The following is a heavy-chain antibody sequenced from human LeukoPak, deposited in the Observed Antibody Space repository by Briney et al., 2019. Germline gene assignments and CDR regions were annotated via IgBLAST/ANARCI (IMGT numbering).Heavy chain of an antibody. Sequence: SQTLSLTCTVSGSSISSGSHYWSWIRQPAGKGLEWIGRIYTSGSTNYNPSLKSRVTTSVDTSKNQFSLKLTSVTAADTAVYYCARVGTHYYYYMDVWGKGTTVTVSS. CDR2: IYTSGST. V-gene: IGHV4-61*02. J-gene: IGHJ6*03. CDR3: ARVGTHYYYYMDV. D-gene: IGHD6-13*01. CDR1: GSSISSGSHY.